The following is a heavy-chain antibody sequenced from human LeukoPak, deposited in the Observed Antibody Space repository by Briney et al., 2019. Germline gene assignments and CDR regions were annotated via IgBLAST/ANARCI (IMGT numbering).Heavy chain of an antibody. Sequence: SETLSLTCAVYGGSFSGYYWSWIRQPPGKGLEWIGEINHNGSTNYNPSLKSRVTISVDTSKNQFSLKLSSVTAADTAVYYCARHPFATPFDYWGQGILVTVSS. V-gene: IGHV4-34*01. J-gene: IGHJ4*02. CDR2: INHNGST. CDR1: GGSFSGYY. D-gene: IGHD2-15*01. CDR3: ARHPFATPFDY.